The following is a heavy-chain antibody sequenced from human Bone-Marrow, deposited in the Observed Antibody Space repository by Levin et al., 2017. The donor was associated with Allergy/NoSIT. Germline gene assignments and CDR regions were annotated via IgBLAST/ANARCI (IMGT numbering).Heavy chain of an antibody. Sequence: GGSLRLSCKASGYTFISYGISWVRQAPGQGLEWVGWISAYKGNTNYAQKVQGRVTMTTDTSTSTAYMELRSLRSDDTAVYYCARDPDIVVAPAARDYYYYGLDVWGQGTTVTVSS. D-gene: IGHD2-2*01. CDR2: ISAYKGNT. J-gene: IGHJ6*02. CDR3: ARDPDIVVAPAARDYYYYGLDV. CDR1: GYTFISYG. V-gene: IGHV1-18*01.